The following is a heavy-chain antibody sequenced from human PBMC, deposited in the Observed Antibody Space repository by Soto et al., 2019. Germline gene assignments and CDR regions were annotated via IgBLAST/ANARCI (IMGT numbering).Heavy chain of an antibody. V-gene: IGHV3-15*01. D-gene: IGHD3-10*01. J-gene: IGHJ4*02. CDR2: IKSKTDGGTT. CDR1: GFTFSTAW. Sequence: PGGSLRLSCAASGFTFSTAWMNWVRQAPGKGLEWVGRIKSKTDGGTTDYAAPVKGRFTISRDDSKNTLYLQMNSLKTEDTGAYYCTTVAWSMVRGVPVWGQGTLVTVSS. CDR3: TTVAWSMVRGVPV.